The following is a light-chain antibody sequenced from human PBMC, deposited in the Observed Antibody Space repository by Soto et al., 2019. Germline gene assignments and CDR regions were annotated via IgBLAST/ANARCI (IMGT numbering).Light chain of an antibody. Sequence: QSALTQPPSASGSPGQSVTISCTGTSSDVGGYNYVSWYQQHPGKAPKLIIYDVTQRPSGVPKRFSGSWSGSTASLTVSGLQAEDESFYYCSSYTGTSVIFGGGTQLTVL. CDR1: SSDVGGYNY. CDR3: SSYTGTSVI. J-gene: IGLJ2*01. CDR2: DVT. V-gene: IGLV2-8*01.